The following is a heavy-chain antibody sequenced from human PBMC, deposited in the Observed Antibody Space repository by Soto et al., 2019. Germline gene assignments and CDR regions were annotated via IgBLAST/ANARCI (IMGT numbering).Heavy chain of an antibody. CDR1: GGTFSSYA. D-gene: IGHD6-19*01. J-gene: IGHJ4*02. CDR3: ARDLSVLGVAGRSPFDY. V-gene: IGHV1-69*13. Sequence: ASVKVSCKASGGTFSSYAISWVRQAPGQGLEWMGGIIPIFGTANYAQKFQGRVTITADESTSTAYMELSSLRSEDTAVYYCARDLSVLGVAGRSPFDYWGQGTLVTVSS. CDR2: IIPIFGTA.